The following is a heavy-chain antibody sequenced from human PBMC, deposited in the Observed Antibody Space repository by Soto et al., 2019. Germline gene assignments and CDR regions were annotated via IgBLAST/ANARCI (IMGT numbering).Heavy chain of an antibody. Sequence: GGSLRLSCAASGLTVRSYWMHWVRQAPGKGLVWVSRINTDGSVAMYVDSVKGRFTISRDNAKNTLYLHMNSLRAEDTAVYYCVIDRPEPHHNFDHWVHGNLATV. J-gene: IGHJ4*01. CDR3: VIDRPEPHHNFDH. V-gene: IGHV3-74*03. D-gene: IGHD6-6*01. CDR2: INTDGSVA. CDR1: GLTVRSYW.